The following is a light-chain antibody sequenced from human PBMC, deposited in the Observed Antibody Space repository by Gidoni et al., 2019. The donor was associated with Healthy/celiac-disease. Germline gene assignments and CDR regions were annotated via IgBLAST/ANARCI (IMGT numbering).Light chain of an antibody. CDR2: AAS. Sequence: DIQMTQSPSSLSASVGDRVTITCRASQSISSYLNWYQQKPGKAPKLLIYAASSLQSGVPSRFSGSGSGTDFTLTISSLQPEYFATYYCQQSYSTLPTFGQGTKVEIK. CDR3: QQSYSTLPT. J-gene: IGKJ1*01. V-gene: IGKV1-39*01. CDR1: QSISSY.